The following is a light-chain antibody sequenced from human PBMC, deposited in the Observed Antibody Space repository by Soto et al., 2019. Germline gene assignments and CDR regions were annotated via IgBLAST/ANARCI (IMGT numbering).Light chain of an antibody. V-gene: IGLV4-69*01. CDR1: SGHSSYA. J-gene: IGLJ3*02. Sequence: QSVLTQSPSASASLGASVNLTCTLSSGHSSYAIAWHQQHPEKGPRYLMNLNSDGSHSKGDGIPDRFSGSNSGAERYLTISSLQYEDEADYYCQTWSAGIQVFGGGTQLTVL. CDR3: QTWSAGIQV. CDR2: LNSDGSH.